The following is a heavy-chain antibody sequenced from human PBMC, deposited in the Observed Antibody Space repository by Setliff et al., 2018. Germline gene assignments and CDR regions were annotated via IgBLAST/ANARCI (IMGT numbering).Heavy chain of an antibody. V-gene: IGHV4-4*02. CDR2: IYHSGST. D-gene: IGHD3-10*01. Sequence: SETLSLTCAVSGGSISSSNWWSWVRQPPGKGLEWIGEIYHSGSTNYNPSLKSRVTISVDKSKNKFSLKLSSVTAADTAVYYCAREAYRYGSGSYWSVSYYYYGMDVWGQGTTVTVSS. J-gene: IGHJ6*02. CDR3: AREAYRYGSGSYWSVSYYYYGMDV. CDR1: GGSISSSNW.